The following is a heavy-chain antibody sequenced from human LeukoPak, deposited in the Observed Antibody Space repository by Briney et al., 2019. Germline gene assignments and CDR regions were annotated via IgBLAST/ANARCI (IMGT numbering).Heavy chain of an antibody. D-gene: IGHD1-26*01. CDR1: GYTFTSYD. J-gene: IGHJ4*02. Sequence: GASVKVSCKASGYTFTSYDINWVRQATGQGLEWMGWMNPNSGNTGYAQKFQGRVTITRNTSISTAYVELSSLRSEDTAVYYCARSYSGSYWFDYWGQGTLVTVSS. CDR3: ARSYSGSYWFDY. CDR2: MNPNSGNT. V-gene: IGHV1-8*03.